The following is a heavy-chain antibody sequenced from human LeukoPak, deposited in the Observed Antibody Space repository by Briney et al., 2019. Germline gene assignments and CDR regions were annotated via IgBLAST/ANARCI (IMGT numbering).Heavy chain of an antibody. CDR1: GYTFTGYY. CDR2: INPNSGGT. CDR3: ARAYCGGDCYSVYFDY. J-gene: IGHJ4*02. D-gene: IGHD2-21*02. V-gene: IGHV1-2*02. Sequence: ASVKVSCKAPGYTFTGYYMHWVRQAPGQGLEWMGWINPNSGGTNYAQKFQGRVTMTRDTSISTAYMELSRLRSDDTAVYYCARAYCGGDCYSVYFDYWGQGTLVTVSS.